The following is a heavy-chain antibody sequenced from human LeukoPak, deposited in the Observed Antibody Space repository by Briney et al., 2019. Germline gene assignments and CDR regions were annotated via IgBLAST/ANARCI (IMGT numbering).Heavy chain of an antibody. D-gene: IGHD3-22*01. CDR2: IPGSGVTT. Sequence: GGSLRLSCAASGFTFDDYGMSWVRQAPGKGLEWVSTIPGSGVTTYYADSVKGRFTISRDSSKNTLYLQMDSLRAEDTAIYYCAKASDYYDSRGYYYVHFDYWGQGALVTVSS. CDR1: GFTFDDYG. J-gene: IGHJ4*02. CDR3: AKASDYYDSRGYYYVHFDY. V-gene: IGHV3-23*01.